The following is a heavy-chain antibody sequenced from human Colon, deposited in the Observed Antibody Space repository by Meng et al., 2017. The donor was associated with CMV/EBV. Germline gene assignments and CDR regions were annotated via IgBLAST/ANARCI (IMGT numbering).Heavy chain of an antibody. CDR1: GFTFSSYA. D-gene: IGHD6-13*01. J-gene: IGHJ4*02. CDR3: AKMYWQQLVRRGYFDY. Sequence: GGSLRLSCGASGFTFSSYAMSWVRQAPGKGLEWVSAISGSGGSTYYADSVKGRFTISRDNSKNTLYLQMNSLRAEDTDVYYCAKMYWQQLVRRGYFDYWGQGTLVTVSS. CDR2: ISGSGGST. V-gene: IGHV3-23*01.